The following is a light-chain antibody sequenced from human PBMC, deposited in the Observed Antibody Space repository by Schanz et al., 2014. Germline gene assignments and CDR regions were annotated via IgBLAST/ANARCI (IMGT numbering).Light chain of an antibody. CDR3: CSFTSSSSCL. CDR2: DVS. V-gene: IGLV2-14*03. J-gene: IGLJ2*01. Sequence: QSALTQPASVSGSPGQSITISCTGTSSDVGTYNYVSWYQHHPGKAPKLMIYDVSDRPSGVSNRFSGSQSGNTASLTISGLQAEDEAEYYCCSFTSSSSCLFGGGTKVTVL. CDR1: SSDVGTYNY.